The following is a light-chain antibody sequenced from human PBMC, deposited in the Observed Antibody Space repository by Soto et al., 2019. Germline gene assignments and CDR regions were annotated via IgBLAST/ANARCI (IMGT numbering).Light chain of an antibody. J-gene: IGKJ1*01. CDR1: QSISSW. CDR3: QHYTSYGT. Sequence: EIPGTLSPSTLSASVNERVAITCRASQSISSWLAWYQQKPGKAPKLLIYAASTLQSGVPSRFSGSGSGTDFTLTISSLQPDDFATYYCQHYTSYGTFGQGTKVDI. CDR2: AAS. V-gene: IGKV1-5*01.